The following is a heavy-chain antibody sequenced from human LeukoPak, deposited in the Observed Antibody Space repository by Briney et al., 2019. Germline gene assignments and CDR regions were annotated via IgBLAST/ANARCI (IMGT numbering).Heavy chain of an antibody. J-gene: IGHJ4*02. D-gene: IGHD2-15*01. V-gene: IGHV3-30*18. Sequence: PGRSLRLSCAASGFTFSSYGMHWVRQATGKGLEWVAVISYDGSNKYYADSVKGRFTISRDNSKNTLYLQMNSLRAEDTAVYFCAKVFAGSCYSCALDYWGQGTLVTVSS. CDR2: ISYDGSNK. CDR1: GFTFSSYG. CDR3: AKVFAGSCYSCALDY.